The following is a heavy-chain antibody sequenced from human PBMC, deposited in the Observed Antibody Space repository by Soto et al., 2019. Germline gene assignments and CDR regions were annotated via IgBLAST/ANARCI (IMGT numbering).Heavy chain of an antibody. V-gene: IGHV1-8*01. CDR2: MNPNSGNT. Sequence: ASVKVSCKASGYTFTSYDINWVRQATGQGLEWMGWMNPNSGNTGYAQKFQGRVTMTRNTSISTAYMELSSLRSEDTAVYYCARGYGTVTTPDHWGQGTLVTVSS. CDR3: ARGYGTVTTPDH. CDR1: GYTFTSYD. D-gene: IGHD4-17*01. J-gene: IGHJ5*02.